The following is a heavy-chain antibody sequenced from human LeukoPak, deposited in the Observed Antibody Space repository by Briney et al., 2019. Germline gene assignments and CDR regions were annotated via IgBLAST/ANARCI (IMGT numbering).Heavy chain of an antibody. J-gene: IGHJ4*02. CDR3: ARQPGGDIVVVPAAIRPHPIDY. CDR1: GGSISSSSYY. V-gene: IGHV4-39*01. D-gene: IGHD2-2*01. Sequence: SGTLSLTCTVSGGSISSSSYYWGWIRQPPGKGLEWIGSIYYSGSTYYNPSLKSRVTISVDTSKNQFSLKLSSVTAADTAVYYCARQPGGDIVVVPAAIRPHPIDYWGQGTLVTVSS. CDR2: IYYSGST.